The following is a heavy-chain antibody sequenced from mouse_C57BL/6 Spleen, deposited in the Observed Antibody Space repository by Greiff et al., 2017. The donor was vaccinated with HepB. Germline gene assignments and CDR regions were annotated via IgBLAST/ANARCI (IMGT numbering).Heavy chain of an antibody. Sequence: VQLQESGAELVRPGASVTLSCKASGYTFTDYEMHWVKQTPVHGLEWIGAIDPETGGTAYNQKFKGKAILTADKSSSTAYMELRSLTSEDSAVYYCTRWETAQATLFAYWGQGTLSLSLQ. CDR2: IDPETGGT. CDR3: TRWETAQATLFAY. V-gene: IGHV1-15*01. D-gene: IGHD3-2*02. J-gene: IGHJ3*01. CDR1: GYTFTDYE.